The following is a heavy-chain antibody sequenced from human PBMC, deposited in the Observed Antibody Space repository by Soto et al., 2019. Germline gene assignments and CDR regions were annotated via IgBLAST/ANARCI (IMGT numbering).Heavy chain of an antibody. D-gene: IGHD2-15*01. CDR3: ARDDVHCSGGRCYGVPMDV. V-gene: IGHV3-66*01. J-gene: IGHJ6*03. CDR2: IQSGGRT. Sequence: EVQLVESGGGLAHPGGSLRLSCEASGLPVGSNTLTWARRAQGKGLEWVSLIQSGGRTYYAGSVKGRFTISRDNSKNTLFLQMNSLRVEDTAVYYCARDDVHCSGGRCYGVPMDVWGKGTTVTVSS. CDR1: GLPVGSNT.